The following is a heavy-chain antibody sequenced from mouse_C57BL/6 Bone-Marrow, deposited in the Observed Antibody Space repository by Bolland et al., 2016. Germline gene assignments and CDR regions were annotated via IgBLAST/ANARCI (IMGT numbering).Heavy chain of an antibody. V-gene: IGHV3-1*01. J-gene: IGHJ3*01. CDR2: ST. Sequence: STNYNPSLKSRISITHDTSKNHFFLKLNSVTTEDTATYYCARDGGGLREIFAYWGQGTLV. CDR3: ARDGGGLREIFAY. D-gene: IGHD2-4*01.